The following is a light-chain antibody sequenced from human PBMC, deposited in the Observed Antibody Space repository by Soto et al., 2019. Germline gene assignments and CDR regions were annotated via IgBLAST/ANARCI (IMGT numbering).Light chain of an antibody. CDR3: QKYNSAPLT. J-gene: IGKJ3*01. CDR1: QAINNY. Sequence: DIQVTQSPSSLSASVGDRVAITCRASQAINNYLAWYQQKPGKFPKLLIYAASTLHPGVPSRFSGSGSGTDFTLTISSLQPEDVATYYCQKYNSAPLTFGPGTKVDIK. V-gene: IGKV1-27*01. CDR2: AAS.